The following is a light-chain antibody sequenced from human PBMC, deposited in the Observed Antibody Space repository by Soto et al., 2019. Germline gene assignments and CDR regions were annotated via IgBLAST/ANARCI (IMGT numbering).Light chain of an antibody. CDR1: QSVSSSY. Sequence: EIVLTQSPGTLSLSPGERATLSCRASQSVSSSYLAWYQQTPGQAPRLPINGASSRATGIQDRFSGSGSGTDFTLTISRLEPEDFAVYYCQQYRSSPRTFGQGTKLEIK. CDR2: GAS. V-gene: IGKV3-20*01. CDR3: QQYRSSPRT. J-gene: IGKJ2*01.